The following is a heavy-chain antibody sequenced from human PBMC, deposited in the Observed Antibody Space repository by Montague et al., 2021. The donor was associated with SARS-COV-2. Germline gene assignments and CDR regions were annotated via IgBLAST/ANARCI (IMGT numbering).Heavy chain of an antibody. J-gene: IGHJ4*02. Sequence: TLSLTCTVSGGSISSGSYYWSWIRQPAGKGLEWIGRIYTSGSTNYNPSLKSRVTISVDTSKNQFSLKLSSVTAADTAVYYCARADFWSGCLYFDYWGQGTLVTVSS. D-gene: IGHD3-3*01. CDR3: ARADFWSGCLYFDY. CDR2: IYTSGST. CDR1: GGSISSGSYY. V-gene: IGHV4-61*02.